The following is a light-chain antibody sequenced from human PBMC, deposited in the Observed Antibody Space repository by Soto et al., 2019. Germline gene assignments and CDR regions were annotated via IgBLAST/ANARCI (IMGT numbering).Light chain of an antibody. V-gene: IGKV3-20*01. CDR3: QQYGTSPRT. CDR2: GAS. J-gene: IGKJ1*01. CDR1: QSVSSSY. Sequence: EIVLTQSPGTLSLSPGERATLSCRASQSVSSSYLAWYQQKPGQAPRLLIYGASNRPTGIPDRFSGSGSGTVFPLSISRVEPEDFAVYYCQQYGTSPRTFGQGTKVEIK.